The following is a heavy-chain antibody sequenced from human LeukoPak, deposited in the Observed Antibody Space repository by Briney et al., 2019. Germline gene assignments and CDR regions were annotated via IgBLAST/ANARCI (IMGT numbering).Heavy chain of an antibody. CDR3: AKDLYYYGSGTIGYFDY. V-gene: IGHV3-30*02. J-gene: IGHJ4*02. CDR2: IRYDGSNK. Sequence: GGSLRLSCAASGFTFSSYGMHWVRQAPGKGLEWVAFIRYDGSNKYYADSVKGRFTISRDNSKNTLYLQMNSLRAEDTAVYYCAKDLYYYGSGTIGYFDYWGQGTLVTVSS. D-gene: IGHD3-10*01. CDR1: GFTFSSYG.